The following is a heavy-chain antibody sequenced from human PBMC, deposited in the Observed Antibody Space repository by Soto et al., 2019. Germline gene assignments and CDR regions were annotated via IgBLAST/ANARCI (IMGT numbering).Heavy chain of an antibody. D-gene: IGHD5-12*01. Sequence: EVQLVESGGGLVQPGRSLRLSCAASGFTFDDYGMHWVRQTPGKGLEWVSGISWNSANIGQADSVKGRFTISRDNAKNSLYLQMDSLRAEDTALYYCAKEYSFSDKVFDYWGPGTLVTVSS. J-gene: IGHJ4*02. CDR3: AKEYSFSDKVFDY. CDR2: ISWNSANI. CDR1: GFTFDDYG. V-gene: IGHV3-9*01.